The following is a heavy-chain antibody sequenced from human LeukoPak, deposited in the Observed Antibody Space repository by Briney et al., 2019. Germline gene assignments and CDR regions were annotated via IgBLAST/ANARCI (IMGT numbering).Heavy chain of an antibody. Sequence: SEALSLACTVSGGSISSGSYYWSWLRQPAGKGLEWIGRIYTSGSTNYNPSLKSRVTISVDTSKNQFSLKLRSVTAADTAVYYCARGGYNYGSFDYWGQGALVTVSS. CDR2: IYTSGST. CDR3: ARGGYNYGSFDY. D-gene: IGHD5-18*01. J-gene: IGHJ4*02. CDR1: GGSISSGSYY. V-gene: IGHV4-61*02.